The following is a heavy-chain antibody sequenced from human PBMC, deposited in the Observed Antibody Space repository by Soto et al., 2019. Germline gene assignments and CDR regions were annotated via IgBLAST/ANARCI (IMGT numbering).Heavy chain of an antibody. V-gene: IGHV3-15*01. J-gene: IGHJ4*02. CDR1: GFTFSNAW. CDR2: ITSKSAGATT. CDR3: YTEHTLFMAH. Sequence: EAQLVESGEGLVTPGESLRLSCVASGFTFSNAWMSWVRQVPGKGLEWIGRITSKSAGATTAFAAPVTGRFTVSRDDLKNTLYLQVNSLKNEDTGIYYCYTEHTLFMAHWGQGTLVTVSS.